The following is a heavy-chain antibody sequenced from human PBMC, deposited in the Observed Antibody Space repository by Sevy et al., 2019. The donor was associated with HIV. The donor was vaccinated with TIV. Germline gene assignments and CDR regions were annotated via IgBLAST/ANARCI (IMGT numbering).Heavy chain of an antibody. J-gene: IGHJ4*02. CDR3: ASXGGYRYGXXLDY. CDR2: INPNSGDP. V-gene: IGHV1-2*02. CDR1: GXTFXXXF. D-gene: IGHD5-18*01. Sequence: ASVKVSCKASGXTFXXXFXHWVRQXPGQGLEGMGWINPNSGDPKYSQKFQGRVTMTRDTSISTAYMELSRLRSDDTAVYYCASXGGYRYGXXLDYWXQGTLVTVSS.